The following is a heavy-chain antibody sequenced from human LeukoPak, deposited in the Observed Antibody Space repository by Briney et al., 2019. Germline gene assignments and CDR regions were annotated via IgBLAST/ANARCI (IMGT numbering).Heavy chain of an antibody. CDR2: VNHSGST. J-gene: IGHJ4*02. CDR3: VRDQETRYCSSTSCYTIFDY. D-gene: IGHD2-2*02. CDR1: GGSFSGYY. Sequence: SLTCAVYGGSFSGYYWSWIRQPPGKGLEWIGEVNHSGSTNYNPSLTSRGTISVDTSKNKFSLKLSSLTAADTAVYYCVRDQETRYCSSTSCYTIFDYWGQGTLVTVSS. V-gene: IGHV4-34*01.